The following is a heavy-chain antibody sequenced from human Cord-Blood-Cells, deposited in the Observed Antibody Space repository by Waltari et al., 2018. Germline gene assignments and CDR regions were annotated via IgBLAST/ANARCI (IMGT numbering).Heavy chain of an antibody. CDR2: INHSGST. V-gene: IGHV4-34*01. CDR1: GGSFRGYS. D-gene: IGHD3-16*01. Sequence: QVQLQQWGAGLLKPSETLSLTCAVYGGSFRGYSWSWIRQPPGKGLEWIGEINHSGSTNYNPSLKSRVTISVDTSKNQFSLKLSSVTAADTAVYYCARGGGRNGADYWGQGTLVTVSS. J-gene: IGHJ4*02. CDR3: ARGGGRNGADY.